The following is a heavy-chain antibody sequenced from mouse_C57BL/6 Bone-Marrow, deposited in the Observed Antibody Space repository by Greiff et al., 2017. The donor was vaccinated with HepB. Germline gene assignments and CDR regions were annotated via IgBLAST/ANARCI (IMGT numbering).Heavy chain of an antibody. J-gene: IGHJ2*01. CDR1: GFTFSDYY. D-gene: IGHD2-4*01. CDR2: ISNGGGST. V-gene: IGHV5-12*01. Sequence: EVKLMESGGGLVQPGGSLKLSCAASGFTFSDYYMYWVRQTPEKRLEWVAYISNGGGSTYYPDTVKGRFTISRDNAKNTLYLQMSRLKSEDTAMYYCARHAGNDYSFDYWGQGTTLTVSS. CDR3: ARHAGNDYSFDY.